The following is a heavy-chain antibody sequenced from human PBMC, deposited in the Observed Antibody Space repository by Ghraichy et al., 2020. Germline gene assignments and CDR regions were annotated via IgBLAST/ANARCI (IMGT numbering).Heavy chain of an antibody. Sequence: ASVKVSCKSSDDSFSRYGFDWVRQAPGQGIERMGWISAKNGNTKYAQKFQGRFTMTTDTPTGTVYMEMKSLRSDDTAVYFCARGGPLEAYGSSFDDWVQGTLFIVSS. CDR1: DDSFSRYG. V-gene: IGHV1-18*01. J-gene: IGHJ4*02. CDR2: ISAKNGNT. D-gene: IGHD3-10*01. CDR3: ARGGPLEAYGSSFDD.